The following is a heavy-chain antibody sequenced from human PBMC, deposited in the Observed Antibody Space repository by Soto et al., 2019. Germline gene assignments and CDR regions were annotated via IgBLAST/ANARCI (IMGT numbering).Heavy chain of an antibody. CDR2: ISTYSGKT. V-gene: IGHV1-18*01. CDR1: GDTFTTYA. D-gene: IGHD3-10*01. CDR3: ARSSGGSGKLWNYYGMDV. J-gene: IGHJ6*02. Sequence: ASVKVSCKASGDTFTTYAISCVRQAPGQGLEWMGWISTYSGKTDYAQSLQGRVTMTTDTSTNTAYMELRSLRAEDTAVYYCARSSGGSGKLWNYYGMDVWGQGTTVTVSS.